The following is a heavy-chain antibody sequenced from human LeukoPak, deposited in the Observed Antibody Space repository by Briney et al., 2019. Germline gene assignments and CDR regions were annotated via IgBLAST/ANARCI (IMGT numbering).Heavy chain of an antibody. D-gene: IGHD3-22*01. CDR2: ISYDGSNK. Sequence: GRSLRLSCAASGFTFSSYGMHWVRQAPGKGLEWVAVISYDGSNKYYADSVKGRFTISRDNSKNTLYLQMNSLRAEDTAVYYCAKDCRPSYYDSSGYPLCYWGQGTLVTVSS. CDR3: AKDCRPSYYDSSGYPLCY. J-gene: IGHJ4*02. CDR1: GFTFSSYG. V-gene: IGHV3-30*18.